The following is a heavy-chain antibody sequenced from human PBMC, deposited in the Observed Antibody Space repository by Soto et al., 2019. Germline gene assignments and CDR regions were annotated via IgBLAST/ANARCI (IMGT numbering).Heavy chain of an antibody. CDR1: GFTFSSYS. J-gene: IGHJ4*02. Sequence: EVQLVESGGGLVKPGGSLRLSCAASGFTFSSYSMNWVRQAPGKGLEWVSSISTTSSFIYYADSVKGRFTISRDNSKSSLYLQRNSLRAEDTSMYYCARDRGLNDAGYAFEYWGQGTLVTVSS. D-gene: IGHD1-1*01. V-gene: IGHV3-21*02. CDR3: ARDRGLNDAGYAFEY. CDR2: ISTTSSFI.